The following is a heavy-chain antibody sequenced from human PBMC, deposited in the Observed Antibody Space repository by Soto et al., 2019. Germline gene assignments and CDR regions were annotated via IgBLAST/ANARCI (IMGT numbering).Heavy chain of an antibody. D-gene: IGHD1-26*01. CDR3: ASSGSDWGIDY. J-gene: IGHJ4*02. V-gene: IGHV1-3*05. Sequence: QVQLVQSGAEEKKPGASVKVSCKASGYTFTSYAMHWVRQAPGQRLEWMGWINAGNGNTKYSQKFQGRVTITRDTTASTAYMELSSLRSEDTAVYYGASSGSDWGIDYWGQGTLVTVSS. CDR2: INAGNGNT. CDR1: GYTFTSYA.